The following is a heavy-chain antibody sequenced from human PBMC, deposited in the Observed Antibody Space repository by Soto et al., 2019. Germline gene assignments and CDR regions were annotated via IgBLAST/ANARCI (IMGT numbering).Heavy chain of an antibody. CDR3: AREGFDHRPDY. Sequence: QVQLQESGPGLVKTSETLSLTCAVSGDSISSPNWWSWYRQTPGKGLELIGEMFASGSSNYNPSLNGRVTISLSTSKNHFSLTLTSLAAADTAIYYCAREGFDHRPDYWGQGIPVTVSS. V-gene: IGHV4-4*02. CDR2: MFASGSS. CDR1: GDSISSPNW. J-gene: IGHJ4*02.